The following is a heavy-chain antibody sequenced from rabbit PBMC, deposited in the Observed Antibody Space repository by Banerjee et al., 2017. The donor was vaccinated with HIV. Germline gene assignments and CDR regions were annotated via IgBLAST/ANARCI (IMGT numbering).Heavy chain of an antibody. V-gene: IGHV1S40*01. CDR1: GFSFSSSYY. CDR2: IYAGSSGST. J-gene: IGHJ5*01. Sequence: QSLEESGGDLVKPGASLTLTCTASGFSFSSSYYMCWVRQAPGKGLEWIACIYAGSSGSTYYASWAKGRFTISKTSSTTVTLQMTSLTAADTATYFCARWYAGYAGYGYATDWLDLWGPGTLVTVS. D-gene: IGHD6-1*01. CDR3: ARWYAGYAGYGYATDWLDL.